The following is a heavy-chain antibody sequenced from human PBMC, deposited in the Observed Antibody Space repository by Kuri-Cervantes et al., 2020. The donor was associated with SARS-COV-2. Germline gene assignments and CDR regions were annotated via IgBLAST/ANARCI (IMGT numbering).Heavy chain of an antibody. D-gene: IGHD4-11*01. Sequence: ASVKVSCKVSGYTLTELSMHWVRQAPGKGLEWMGGFDPEDGETIYAQKFQGRVTMTRDTSISTAYMELSRLRSDDTAVYYCARGLQVDYWGQGTLVTVSS. J-gene: IGHJ4*02. CDR2: FDPEDGET. CDR3: ARGLQVDY. CDR1: GYTLTELS. V-gene: IGHV1-24*01.